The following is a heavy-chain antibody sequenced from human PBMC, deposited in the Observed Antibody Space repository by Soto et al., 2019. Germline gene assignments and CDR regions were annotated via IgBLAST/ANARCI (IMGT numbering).Heavy chain of an antibody. CDR1: GFTFSSYA. J-gene: IGHJ4*02. CDR3: ARDLSTGWYRDLGY. CDR2: ISGNGDST. V-gene: IGHV3-23*01. D-gene: IGHD6-19*01. Sequence: EVQLLESGGGLVQPGGSLRLSCAASGFTFSSYAMAWVRQAPGKGLEWVSGISGNGDSTYYAGSVKSRFTISRDNSKNTLYLQMNSLRAEDTAVYYCARDLSTGWYRDLGYWGQGTLVTVSS.